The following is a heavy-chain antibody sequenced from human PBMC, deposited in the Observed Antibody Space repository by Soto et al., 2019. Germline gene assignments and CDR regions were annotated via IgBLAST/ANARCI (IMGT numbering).Heavy chain of an antibody. CDR1: GGSISSGDYY. CDR3: AHDSSGPAFDI. J-gene: IGHJ3*02. Sequence: QVQLQESGPGLVKPSQTLSLTCTVSGGSISSGDYYWSWIRQPPGKGLEWIGYIYYSGSTYYNPSPKSRVTISVDTPKNQFSLTLSSVTAADTAVYYWAHDSSGPAFDIWGQGTMVTVSS. D-gene: IGHD6-19*01. V-gene: IGHV4-30-4*01. CDR2: IYYSGST.